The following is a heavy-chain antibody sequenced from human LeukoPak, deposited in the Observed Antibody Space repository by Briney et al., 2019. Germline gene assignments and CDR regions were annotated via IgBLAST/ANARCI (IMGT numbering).Heavy chain of an antibody. J-gene: IGHJ5*02. D-gene: IGHD6-19*01. CDR2: ISSSSSYI. Sequence: PGGSLRLSCAASGFTFSSYSMNWVRQAPGKGLEWVSSISSSSSYIYYADSVKGRFTISRDNAKNSLYLQMNSLRAEDTAVYYCARTNSSGWYGVDWFDPWGQGTLVTVSS. CDR3: ARTNSSGWYGVDWFDP. V-gene: IGHV3-21*01. CDR1: GFTFSSYS.